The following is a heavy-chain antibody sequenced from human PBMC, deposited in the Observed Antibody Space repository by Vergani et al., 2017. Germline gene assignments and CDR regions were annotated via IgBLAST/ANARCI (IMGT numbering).Heavy chain of an antibody. J-gene: IGHJ3*02. CDR2: TYYRSKGYN. CDR3: ASADSGTTSPAHDAFDI. V-gene: IGHV6-1*01. CDR1: GDSVSSNSAA. D-gene: IGHD1-7*01. Sequence: QVQLQQSGPGLVKPSQTLSLTCAISGDSVSSNSAAWNWIRQSPSRGLEWLGRTYYRSKGYNDYAGSVKSRITINPDTSKNQFSLQLNSVTPEDTAVYYCASADSGTTSPAHDAFDIGGQGTMVTVSS.